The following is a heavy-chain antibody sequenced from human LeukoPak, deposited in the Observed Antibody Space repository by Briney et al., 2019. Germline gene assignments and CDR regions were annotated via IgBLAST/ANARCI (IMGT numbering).Heavy chain of an antibody. CDR2: ISGSGGST. V-gene: IGHV3-23*01. Sequence: GGSLRLSCVASGFTFSSHWMSWVRQAPGKGLEWVSAISGSGGSTYYADSVKGRFTISRDNSKNTLYLQMNSLRAEDTAVYYCAKGDDYGDYPLFDYWGQGTLVTVSS. CDR3: AKGDDYGDYPLFDY. D-gene: IGHD4-17*01. J-gene: IGHJ4*02. CDR1: GFTFSSHW.